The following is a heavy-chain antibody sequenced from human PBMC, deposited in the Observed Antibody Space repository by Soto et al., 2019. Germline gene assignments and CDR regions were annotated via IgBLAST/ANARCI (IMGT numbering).Heavy chain of an antibody. V-gene: IGHV1-8*01. CDR2: MNPNSGNT. J-gene: IGHJ6*04. Sequence: QVQLVQSGAEVKKPGASVKVSCKASGYTFTSYDINWVRQATGQGLEWMGWMNPNSGNTGYAQKFQGRVTMTRNTSISTAYMEMSGLRSEDTAIYYCARRGYSSSWYYYHYCGMEVWGKGTTVTVSS. CDR1: GYTFTSYD. D-gene: IGHD6-13*01. CDR3: ARRGYSSSWYYYHYCGMEV.